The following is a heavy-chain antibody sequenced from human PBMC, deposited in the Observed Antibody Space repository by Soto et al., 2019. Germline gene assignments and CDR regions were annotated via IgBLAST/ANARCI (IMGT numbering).Heavy chain of an antibody. CDR1: GDTFNFYS. CDR3: ASNYGSGYRAFHS. V-gene: IGHV1-69*02. D-gene: IGHD3-10*01. CDR2: VNPILSMS. J-gene: IGHJ4*02. Sequence: QVQLVQSGAEVKSAGSSVKVSCKASGDTFNFYSINWVRQAPGLGLEWVGRVNPILSMSNYAQRFQGRVTMTAHKSTGTAYMELRSLRSEDTAIYYCASNYGSGYRAFHSWGQGALVTVSS.